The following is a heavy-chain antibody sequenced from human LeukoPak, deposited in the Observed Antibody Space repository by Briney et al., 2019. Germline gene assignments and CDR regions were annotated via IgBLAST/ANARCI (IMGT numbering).Heavy chain of an antibody. D-gene: IGHD3-22*01. CDR3: ARDLELVYYDSSGYDY. V-gene: IGHV3-33*01. Sequence: GRSLRLSCAASGFTFSDYGMHWVRQAPSKGLEWVAVIWYDGSNKYYAESVKGRFTISRDNAKNTLYLQMNSLRAEDTAVYYCARDLELVYYDSSGYDYWGQGTLVIVSS. CDR2: IWYDGSNK. J-gene: IGHJ4*02. CDR1: GFTFSDYG.